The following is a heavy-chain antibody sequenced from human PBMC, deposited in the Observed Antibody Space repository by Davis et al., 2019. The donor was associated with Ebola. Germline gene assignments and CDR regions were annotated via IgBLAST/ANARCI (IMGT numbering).Heavy chain of an antibody. Sequence: SGPTLVKPTDSVTLFCTLSGLSLSNARMGVSWIRQPPGKALEWLAHIFSNDEKSYSTSLKSRLTISKDTSKSQVVLTMTNMDPVDTATYYCARNEDPGWFDPWGQGTLVTV. V-gene: IGHV2-26*01. CDR3: ARNEDPGWFDP. J-gene: IGHJ5*02. CDR2: IFSNDEK. CDR1: GLSLSNARMG.